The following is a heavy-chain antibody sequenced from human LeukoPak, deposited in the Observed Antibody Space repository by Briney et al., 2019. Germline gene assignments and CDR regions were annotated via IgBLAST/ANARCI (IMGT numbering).Heavy chain of an antibody. CDR2: IWYDGSSK. J-gene: IGHJ4*02. CDR1: GFTFSSYG. D-gene: IGHD5-12*01. Sequence: GGSLRLSCAASGFTFSSYGMHWVRQAPGKGLEWVAVIWYDGSSKYYADSVKGRFTISRDNSKNTLYLQMNSLRAEDTAVYYCARARGGYESHLDFWGQGTPVTVSS. CDR3: ARARGGYESHLDF. V-gene: IGHV3-33*01.